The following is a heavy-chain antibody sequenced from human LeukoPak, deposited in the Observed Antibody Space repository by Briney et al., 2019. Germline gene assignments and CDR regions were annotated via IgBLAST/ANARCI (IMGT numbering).Heavy chain of an antibody. J-gene: IGHJ4*02. V-gene: IGHV4-4*07. D-gene: IGHD4-23*01. CDR2: IGASGSR. CDR1: GGSISSYF. Sequence: PSETLSLTCTVSGGSISSYFWSWIRQPAGKGLEWIGRIGASGSRNFNPSLKSRVTVSLDTSKNQFSLKLSSVTAADTAVYYCARDYGGNSELDYWGQGMLVTLSS. CDR3: ARDYGGNSELDY.